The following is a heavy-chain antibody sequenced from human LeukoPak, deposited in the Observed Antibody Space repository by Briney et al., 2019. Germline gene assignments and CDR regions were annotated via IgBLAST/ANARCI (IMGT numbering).Heavy chain of an antibody. CDR3: ARHAEQLPHYMDV. CDR2: IYPGDSET. V-gene: IGHV5-51*01. J-gene: IGHJ6*03. Sequence: GESLKISCKGSGYRFSSYWICWVRQMPGKGLEWMGIIYPGDSETRYSPSFQGQVTIPADKSISTAYLQWSSLKASDTAMYYCARHAEQLPHYMDVWGKGTMVTVSS. CDR1: GYRFSSYW. D-gene: IGHD6-6*01.